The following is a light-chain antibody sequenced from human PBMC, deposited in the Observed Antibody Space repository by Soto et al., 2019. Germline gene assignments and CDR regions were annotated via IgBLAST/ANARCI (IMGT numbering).Light chain of an antibody. CDR1: SSDVGGYNY. Sequence: QSALTQPASVSGSPGQSITISCTGTSSDVGGYNYVSWYQQHPGKAPKLMIYDVSNRPSGVSNRFSGSKSGNTASLTISGLQAEDEADYYCSSYTNSSIVVFGGGTKLTVL. CDR3: SSYTNSSIVV. J-gene: IGLJ2*01. V-gene: IGLV2-14*01. CDR2: DVS.